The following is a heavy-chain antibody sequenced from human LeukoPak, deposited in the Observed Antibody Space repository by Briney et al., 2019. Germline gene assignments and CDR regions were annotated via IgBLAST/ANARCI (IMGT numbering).Heavy chain of an antibody. D-gene: IGHD5-24*01. J-gene: IGHJ3*01. V-gene: IGHV3-30*02. CDR1: GFIFINYD. CDR2: IRYDGINK. CDR3: AMKAVPRPRLHDAFDF. Sequence: GGSLRLSCAASGFIFINYDMNWVRQAPGKGLEWVAYIRYDGINKYYADSVKGRFTISRDNSKNTLYLQMNSLRADDTAVYYCAMKAVPRPRLHDAFDFWGQGTVVSVSS.